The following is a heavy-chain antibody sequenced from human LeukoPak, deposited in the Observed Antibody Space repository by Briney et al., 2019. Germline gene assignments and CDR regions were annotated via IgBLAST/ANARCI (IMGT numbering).Heavy chain of an antibody. D-gene: IGHD1-1*01. V-gene: IGHV3-21*01. Sequence: PGGSLRLSCAASGFTFSAYSMYWVRQAPGKGLEWVSFISSSTSYIYYADSVKGRFTISRDNAKNSLYLQMDSLRVEDTALYYCARANWNEFDYWGQGTLVTVSS. CDR2: ISSSTSYI. CDR3: ARANWNEFDY. CDR1: GFTFSAYS. J-gene: IGHJ4*02.